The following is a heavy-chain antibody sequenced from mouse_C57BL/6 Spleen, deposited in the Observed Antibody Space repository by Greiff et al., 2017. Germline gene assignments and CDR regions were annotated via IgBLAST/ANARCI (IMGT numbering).Heavy chain of an antibody. D-gene: IGHD2-2*01. V-gene: IGHV1-53*01. CDR1: GYTFTSYW. CDR2: INPSNGGT. CDR3: TKFGYVPFAY. J-gene: IGHJ3*01. Sequence: QVHVKQPGTELVKPGASVKLSCKASGYTFTSYWMHWVKQRPGQGLEWIGNINPSNGGTNYDEKFKSKATMTVDKSSSTAYMQLSSLTSEDSAVYYCTKFGYVPFAYWGQGTLVTVSA.